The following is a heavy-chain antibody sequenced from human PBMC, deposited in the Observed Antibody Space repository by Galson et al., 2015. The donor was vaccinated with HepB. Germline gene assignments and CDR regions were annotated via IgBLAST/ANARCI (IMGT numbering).Heavy chain of an antibody. CDR3: ARGQQLVQFRWFDP. J-gene: IGHJ5*02. CDR2: INHSGST. CDR1: GGSFSGYY. D-gene: IGHD6-13*01. Sequence: TLSLTCAVYGGSFSGYYWSWIRQPPGKGLEWIGEINHSGSTNYNPSLKSRVTISVDTSKNQFSLKLSSVTAADTAVYYCARGQQLVQFRWFDPWGQGTLVTVSS. V-gene: IGHV4-34*01.